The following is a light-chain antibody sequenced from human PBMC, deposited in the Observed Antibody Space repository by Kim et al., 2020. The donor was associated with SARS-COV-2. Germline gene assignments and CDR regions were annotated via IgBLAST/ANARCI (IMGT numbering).Light chain of an antibody. Sequence: DIVMTQPPLSSPVTVGQPASISCRSSQSLVHRDGNTYLSWLQQRPGQPPRLLIYKISERFSGVPDRFSGSGAGTDFTLKINRVEAEDVGIYSCMQATQFPYTFGQGTKLEI. J-gene: IGKJ2*01. CDR2: KIS. V-gene: IGKV2-24*01. CDR3: MQATQFPYT. CDR1: QSLVHRDGNTY.